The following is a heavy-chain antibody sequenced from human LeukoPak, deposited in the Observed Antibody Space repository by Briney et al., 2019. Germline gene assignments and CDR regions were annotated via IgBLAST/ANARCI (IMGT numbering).Heavy chain of an antibody. J-gene: IGHJ6*02. Sequence: GGSLRLSCAASGFTFSSYAMSWVRQAPGKGLEWVSVIYSGGSTYYADSVKGRFTISRHNSKNTLYFQMNSLRAEDTAVYYCARDSSSLYYYGMDVWGQGTTVTVSS. V-gene: IGHV3-53*04. CDR2: IYSGGST. CDR1: GFTFSSYA. D-gene: IGHD6-6*01. CDR3: ARDSSSLYYYGMDV.